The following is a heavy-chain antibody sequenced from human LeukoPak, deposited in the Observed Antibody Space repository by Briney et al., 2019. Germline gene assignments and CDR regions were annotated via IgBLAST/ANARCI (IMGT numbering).Heavy chain of an antibody. V-gene: IGHV3-9*01. CDR1: GFTFDDYA. J-gene: IGHJ4*02. CDR3: ARDQRRAYYFDY. CDR2: ISWNSGSI. Sequence: AGRSLRLSCAASGFTFDDYAMHWVRQAPGKGLEWVSGISWNSGSIGYADSVKGRFTISRDNAKNSLYQQMNSLRAEDTAVYYCARDQRRAYYFDYWGQGTLVTVSS.